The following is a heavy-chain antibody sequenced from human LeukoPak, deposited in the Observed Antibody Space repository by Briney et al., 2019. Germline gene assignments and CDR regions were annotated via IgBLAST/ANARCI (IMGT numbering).Heavy chain of an antibody. J-gene: IGHJ3*02. V-gene: IGHV1-46*01. CDR3: AEAVSGSYDAFDI. CDR1: GGTFSSYA. CDR2: IIPSGGST. Sequence: ASVKVSCKASGGTFSSYAISWVRQAPGQGLEWMGGIIPSGGSTSYAQKFQGRVTMTRDMSTSTVYMELSSLRSEDTAVYYCAEAVSGSYDAFDIWGQGTMVTVSS. D-gene: IGHD3-10*01.